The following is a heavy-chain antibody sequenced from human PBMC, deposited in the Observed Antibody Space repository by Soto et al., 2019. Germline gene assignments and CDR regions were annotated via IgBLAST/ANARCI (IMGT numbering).Heavy chain of an antibody. CDR3: ARGTRYSSGWPYYYYYGMDV. CDR1: GFTFSSYG. CDR2: IWYDGSNK. Sequence: QVQLVESGGGVVQPGRSLRLSCAASGFTFSSYGMHWVRQAPGKGLEWVAVIWYDGSNKYYADSVKGRFTISRDNSKNTLYLQMNSLRAEDTAVYYCARGTRYSSGWPYYYYYGMDVWGQGTTVTVSS. J-gene: IGHJ6*02. D-gene: IGHD6-19*01. V-gene: IGHV3-33*01.